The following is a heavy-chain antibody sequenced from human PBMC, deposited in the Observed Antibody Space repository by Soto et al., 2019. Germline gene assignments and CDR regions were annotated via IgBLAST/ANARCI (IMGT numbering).Heavy chain of an antibody. CDR3: AKVLGSSSWYGWGDY. V-gene: IGHV3-23*01. Sequence: GGSLRLSCAASGFTFSSYAMSWVRQAPGKGLEWVSAISGSGGSTYYADSVKGRFTISRDNSKNTLYLQMNSLRAEDMAVYYCAKVLGSSSWYGWGDYWGQGTLVTVSS. J-gene: IGHJ4*02. D-gene: IGHD6-13*01. CDR1: GFTFSSYA. CDR2: ISGSGGST.